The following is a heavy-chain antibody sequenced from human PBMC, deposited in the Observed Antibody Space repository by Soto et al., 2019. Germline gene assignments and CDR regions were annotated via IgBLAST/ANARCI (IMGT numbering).Heavy chain of an antibody. CDR2: VSGSGGST. CDR1: GFSFSSYA. V-gene: IGHV3-23*01. Sequence: GGSLRLSCEASGFSFSSYAMSWFGQAPGKGLEWVSVVSGSGGSTYYADSVRGRFTISRDNSKNTLYLQMNSLRAEDTAVYYYAKGRGGSGWYDAFDNWGQGTLVTVSS. J-gene: IGHJ4*02. CDR3: AKGRGGSGWYDAFDN. D-gene: IGHD6-19*01.